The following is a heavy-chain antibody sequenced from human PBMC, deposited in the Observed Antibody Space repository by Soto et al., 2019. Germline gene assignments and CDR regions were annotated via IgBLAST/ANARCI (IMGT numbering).Heavy chain of an antibody. V-gene: IGHV3-33*01. CDR3: ARDPLAPGYFDY. CDR2: IWYDGSNK. CDR1: GFTFSSYG. J-gene: IGHJ4*02. Sequence: HPGGSLRLSCAASGFTFSSYGMHWVRQAPGKGLEWVAVIWYDGSNKYYADSVKGRFTISRDNSKNTLYLQMNSLRAEDTAVYYCARDPLAPGYFDYWGQGTLVTVSS.